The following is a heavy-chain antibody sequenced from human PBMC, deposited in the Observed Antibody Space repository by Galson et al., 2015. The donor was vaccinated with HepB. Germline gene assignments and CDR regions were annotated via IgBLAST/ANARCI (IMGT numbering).Heavy chain of an antibody. V-gene: IGHV3-21*01. CDR2: ISSSSSYI. CDR1: GFTFSSYS. CDR3: ARDPTTVVTRDY. D-gene: IGHD4-23*01. J-gene: IGHJ4*02. Sequence: SLRLSCAASGFTFSSYSMNWVRQAPGKGLEWVSSISSSSSYIYYADSVKGRFTISRDNAKNSLYLQMNSLRAEDTAVYYCARDPTTVVTRDYWGQGTLVTVSS.